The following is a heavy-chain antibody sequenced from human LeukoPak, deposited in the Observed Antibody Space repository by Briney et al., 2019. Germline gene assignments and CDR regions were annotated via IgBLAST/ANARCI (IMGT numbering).Heavy chain of an antibody. Sequence: ASVKASCKASGYTFTSYDINWVRQATGQGLEWMGWMNPNSGNTGYAQKFQGRVTMTRNTSISTAYMELSSLRSEDTAVYYCARGRGSGWRLYNWFDPWGQGTLVTVSS. CDR2: MNPNSGNT. CDR1: GYTFTSYD. V-gene: IGHV1-8*01. D-gene: IGHD6-19*01. J-gene: IGHJ5*02. CDR3: ARGRGSGWRLYNWFDP.